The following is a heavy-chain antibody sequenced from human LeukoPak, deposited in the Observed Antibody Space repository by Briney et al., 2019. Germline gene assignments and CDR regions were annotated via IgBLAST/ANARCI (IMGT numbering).Heavy chain of an antibody. V-gene: IGHV4-34*01. CDR2: ISHSGST. D-gene: IGHD1-26*01. CDR1: GGSFSGYF. CDR3: ARALHGGSYFLDY. J-gene: IGHJ4*02. Sequence: SETLSLTCAVYGGSFSGYFWSYIRQPPGKGLEWLGEISHSGSTNYSPSLKSRVTISVDTSKNQFSLKLSSVTAADTAIYYCARALHGGSYFLDYWGQGTLVTVSS.